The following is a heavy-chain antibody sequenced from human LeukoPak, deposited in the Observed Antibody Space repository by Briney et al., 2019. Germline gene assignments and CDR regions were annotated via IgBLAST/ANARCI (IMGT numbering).Heavy chain of an antibody. Sequence: GGSLRLSCAASGFTFSSYEMNWVRQAPGKGLEWVSYISGSGSTIYYADSVKGRFTISRDNAKNSLYLQMNSLRAEDTAVYYCAELGITMNGGVWGKGTTVTISS. V-gene: IGHV3-48*03. D-gene: IGHD3-3*01. CDR1: GFTFSSYE. J-gene: IGHJ6*04. CDR2: ISGSGSTI. CDR3: AELGITMNGGV.